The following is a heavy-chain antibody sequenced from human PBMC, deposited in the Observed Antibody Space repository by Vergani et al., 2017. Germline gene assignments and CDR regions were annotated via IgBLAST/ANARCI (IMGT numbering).Heavy chain of an antibody. CDR1: GGSISSGGYY. Sequence: QVQLQESGPGLVKPSQTLSLTCTVSGGSISSGGYYWSWIRQHPGKGLEWIGYIYYSGSTYYNPSLQSRVTISVDTSKKQFSLKLSSVTAADTAVYYCARQPTLYRYWFDPWGQGTLVTVSS. J-gene: IGHJ5*02. D-gene: IGHD5-18*01. V-gene: IGHV4-31*03. CDR3: ARQPTLYRYWFDP. CDR2: IYYSGST.